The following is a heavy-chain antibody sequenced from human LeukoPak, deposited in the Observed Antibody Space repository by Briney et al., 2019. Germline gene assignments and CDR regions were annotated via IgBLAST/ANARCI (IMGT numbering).Heavy chain of an antibody. D-gene: IGHD3-9*01. CDR2: SNHSGST. J-gene: IGHJ2*01. CDR3: ARAVGLRYFDWLQRLGWYFDL. CDR1: GGSFSGYY. Sequence: SETLSLTCAVYGGSFSGYYWSWIRQPPGKGLEWIGESNHSGSTNYNPSLKSRVTISVDTSKNQFSLKLSSVTAADTAVYYCARAVGLRYFDWLQRLGWYFDLWGRGTLVTVSS. V-gene: IGHV4-34*01.